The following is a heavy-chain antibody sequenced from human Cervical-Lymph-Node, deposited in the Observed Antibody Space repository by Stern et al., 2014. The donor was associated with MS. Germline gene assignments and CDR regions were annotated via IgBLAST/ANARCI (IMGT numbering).Heavy chain of an antibody. D-gene: IGHD3-22*01. CDR2: ISGSGGRR. J-gene: IGHJ6*02. CDR3: AKQYFDSSGYSYYYGMDV. V-gene: IGHV3-23*04. CDR1: GLTFNKYA. Sequence: EVQLVQSGGDLVQPGGSLRLSCAASGLTFNKYAMNWVRQAPGKGLEWVSTISGSGGRRYYADSVKGRFTIYRDNSENTLYLQMHSLRAEDTAIYYCAKQYFDSSGYSYYYGMDVWGQGTTVTVSS.